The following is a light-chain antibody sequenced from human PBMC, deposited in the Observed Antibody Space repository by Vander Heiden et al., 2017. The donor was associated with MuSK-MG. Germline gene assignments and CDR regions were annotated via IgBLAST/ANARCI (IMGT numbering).Light chain of an antibody. V-gene: IGKV2-28*01. CDR3: MQALQAPVA. CDR1: QSLLHSNGYNY. Sequence: DIVMTQSPLSLPVTPGEPASISCRSSQSLLHSNGYNYLDWYFQKPGQSPQLLIYLGSNRASGVPDRFSGSGSGTDFTLKISRVEAEDFGVYYCMQALQAPVAFGQGTKVXIK. J-gene: IGKJ1*01. CDR2: LGS.